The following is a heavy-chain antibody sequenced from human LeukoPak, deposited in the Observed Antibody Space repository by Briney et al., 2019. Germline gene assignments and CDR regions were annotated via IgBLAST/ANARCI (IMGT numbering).Heavy chain of an antibody. CDR1: GYTFTIYA. Sequence: ASVKVSRVDSGYTFTIYAIRWVRQAPGQGLERMGRICAYKGNTYFAQTLQGRDTVTTDTSTSTAYMELRSLISDDTAVYYCARVFIAPAGPLSAVDYWGQGTLVTVSS. J-gene: IGHJ4*02. CDR2: ICAYKGNT. D-gene: IGHD6-13*01. CDR3: ARVFIAPAGPLSAVDY. V-gene: IGHV1-18*01.